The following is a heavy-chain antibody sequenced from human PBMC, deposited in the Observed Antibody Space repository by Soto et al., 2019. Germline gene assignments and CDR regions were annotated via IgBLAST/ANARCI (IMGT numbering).Heavy chain of an antibody. CDR1: GYAFSGYR. CDR2: ISGYNGNT. J-gene: IGHJ4*02. CDR3: ARNTSYYHNSGSDS. D-gene: IGHD3-22*01. Sequence: ASVKVSCKTSGYAFSGYRLSWVRQGPGQGLEWMGWISGYNGNTDYAQKFQGRVTMTTDTSTSTAYMELRSLRSDDTAVYYCARNTSYYHNSGSDSWGQGIPITVSS. V-gene: IGHV1-18*01.